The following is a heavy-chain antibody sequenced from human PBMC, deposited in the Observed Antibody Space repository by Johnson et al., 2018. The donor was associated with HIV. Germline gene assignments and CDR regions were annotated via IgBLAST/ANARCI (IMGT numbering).Heavy chain of an antibody. V-gene: IGHV3-11*04. CDR2: ISGGGSAL. Sequence: QVQLVESGGGVVRPGGSLRLSCAVSGFTFSDYYMRWIRQAPGQGLEWLSYISGGGSALYYADSVRGRFTISRDNAKNSLYLQMNSLRAEDTAVYYCARDRGYWDAFDIWGQGTMVTVSS. J-gene: IGHJ3*02. CDR3: ARDRGYWDAFDI. CDR1: GFTFSDYY. D-gene: IGHD3-22*01.